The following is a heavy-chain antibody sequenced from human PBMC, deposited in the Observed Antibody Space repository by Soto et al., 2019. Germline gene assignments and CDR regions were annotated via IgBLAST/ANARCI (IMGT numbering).Heavy chain of an antibody. D-gene: IGHD3-10*01. CDR1: GDTFKNSV. J-gene: IGHJ6*02. CDR2: TIPLFGTT. CDR3: VAELDFGKLSVV. Sequence: QVQLVQSGVEVKKPGSSVRVSCKASGDTFKNSVISWVRQAPGQGLEWMGGTIPLFGTTDYAQKFQGRLTITTDESTTTAYMGVSRLTSEDTAVYYCVAELDFGKLSVVWGQGTTVIVSS. V-gene: IGHV1-69*01.